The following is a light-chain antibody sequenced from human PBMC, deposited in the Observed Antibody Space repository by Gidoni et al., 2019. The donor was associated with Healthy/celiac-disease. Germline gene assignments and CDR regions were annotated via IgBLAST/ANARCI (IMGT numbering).Light chain of an antibody. Sequence: QSVLTQPPSASGTPGQRVTISCSGSSSNIGSNTVNWHQQLPGTAPKLLIYSNHQRPSGVPDRFSGSKSGTSAALAISGLQSEDEADYYCAAWDDSLNGPVFGGGTQLTVL. CDR2: SNH. J-gene: IGLJ7*01. CDR3: AAWDDSLNGPV. V-gene: IGLV1-44*01. CDR1: SSNIGSNT.